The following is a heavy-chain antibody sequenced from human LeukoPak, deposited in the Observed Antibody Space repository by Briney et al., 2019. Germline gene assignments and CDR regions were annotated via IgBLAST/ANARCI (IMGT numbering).Heavy chain of an antibody. CDR3: ASWGFSGSYYKNY. CDR2: IYYSGST. J-gene: IGHJ4*02. Sequence: SETLSLTCTVSGGSISSSSYYWGWIRQPPGKGLEWIGRIYYSGSTYYNPSLKSRVTISVDTSKNQFSLKLSSVTAADTAVYYCASWGFSGSYYKNYWGQGTLVTVSS. D-gene: IGHD1-26*01. V-gene: IGHV4-39*01. CDR1: GGSISSSSYY.